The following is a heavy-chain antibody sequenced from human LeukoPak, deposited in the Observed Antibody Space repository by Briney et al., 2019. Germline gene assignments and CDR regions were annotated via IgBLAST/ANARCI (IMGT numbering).Heavy chain of an antibody. Sequence: GASVKVSCKASGCTFSSYGISWVRQAPGQGLEWMGWMSANNVDRRYAQRVQDRLTMTADISASTAYMELRSLRSEDTAVYYCARGHYESPRDYYYMDVWGKGTTVTVSS. J-gene: IGHJ6*03. CDR2: MSANNVDR. V-gene: IGHV1-18*01. CDR3: ARGHYESPRDYYYMDV. D-gene: IGHD3-22*01. CDR1: GCTFSSYG.